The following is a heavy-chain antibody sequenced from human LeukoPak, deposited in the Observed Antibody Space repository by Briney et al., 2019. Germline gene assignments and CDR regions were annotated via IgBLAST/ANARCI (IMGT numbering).Heavy chain of an antibody. J-gene: IGHJ6*03. CDR1: GGSISSYY. Sequence: SETLSLTCTVSGGSISSYYWSWIRQPAGKGLEWIGRIYTSGSTNYNPSLKSRVTMSVDTSKNQFSLKLSSVTAADTAVYYCARATTPVTTFAFYYYLDVWGKGTTVTVSS. CDR3: ARATTPVTTFAFYYYLDV. V-gene: IGHV4-4*07. CDR2: IYTSGST. D-gene: IGHD4-17*01.